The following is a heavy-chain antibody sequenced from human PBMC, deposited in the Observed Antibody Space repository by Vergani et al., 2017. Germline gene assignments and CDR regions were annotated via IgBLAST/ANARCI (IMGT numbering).Heavy chain of an antibody. CDR1: GGSISSYY. J-gene: IGHJ6*03. V-gene: IGHV4-59*01. Sequence: QVQLQESGPGLVKPSETLSLTCTVSGGSISSYYWSWIRQPPGKGLEWIGYIYYSGSTNYNPSLKSRVTISVDTSKNQFSLKLSSVTAADTAVYYCAREQRVVADDYYYYYMDVWGKGTTVTVSS. CDR2: IYYSGST. D-gene: IGHD2-15*01. CDR3: AREQRVVADDYYYYYMDV.